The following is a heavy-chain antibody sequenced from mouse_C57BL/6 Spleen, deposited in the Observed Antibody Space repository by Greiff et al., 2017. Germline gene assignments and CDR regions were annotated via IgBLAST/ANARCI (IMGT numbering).Heavy chain of an antibody. D-gene: IGHD1-1*01. CDR1: GYTFTSYW. CDR2: INPSSGYT. J-gene: IGHJ4*01. Sequence: QVQLQQSGAELAKPGASVKLSCKASGYTFTSYWMHWVKQRPGQGLEWIGYINPSSGYTKYNQKFKDKATLTADKSSSTAYMQLSSLTYEDSGVYYCARGAVVATWGVYYYAMDYWGQGTSVTVSS. CDR3: ARGAVVATWGVYYYAMDY. V-gene: IGHV1-7*01.